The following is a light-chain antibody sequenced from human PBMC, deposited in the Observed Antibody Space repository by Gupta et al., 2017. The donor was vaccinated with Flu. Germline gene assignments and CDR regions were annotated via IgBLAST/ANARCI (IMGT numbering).Light chain of an antibody. CDR3: QTWGTGIVV. Sequence: QLVVTQSPPASASLGASVKLTCTLSSGHSSDAIAWHQQQPEKGPRYLMKVSSDGSHSKGDGIPDRFSGSSSGAERYLIISSLQSEDEADYYCQTWGTGIVVFGGGTKLTVL. J-gene: IGLJ2*01. CDR2: VSSDGSH. CDR1: SGHSSDA. V-gene: IGLV4-69*01.